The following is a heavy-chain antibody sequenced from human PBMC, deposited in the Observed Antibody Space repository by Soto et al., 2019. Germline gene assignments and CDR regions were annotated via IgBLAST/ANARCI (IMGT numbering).Heavy chain of an antibody. V-gene: IGHV4-39*01. CDR3: ARASSTVYYYYGMDV. CDR1: GGSISSSSYY. J-gene: IGHJ6*02. Sequence: SETLSLTCTVSGGSISSSSYYWGWIRQPPGKGLEWIGSIYYSGSTYYNPSLKSRVTISVDTSKSQFSLKLSSVTAADTAVYYCARASSTVYYYYGMDVWGQGTTVTVSS. CDR2: IYYSGST. D-gene: IGHD4-17*01.